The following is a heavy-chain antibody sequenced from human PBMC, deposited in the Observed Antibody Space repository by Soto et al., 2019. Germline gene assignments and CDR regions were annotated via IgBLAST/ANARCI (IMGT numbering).Heavy chain of an antibody. CDR1: GYTFTSYG. CDR2: ISAYNGNT. Sequence: ASVKVSCKASGYTFTSYGISWVRQAPGQGLEWMVCISAYNGNTNYAQKLQGRVTMTTDTSTSTAYMEPRSLRSDDTAVYYCAILIGQHYARSAFGAFDIWPQVTMVT. CDR3: AILIGQHYARSAFGAFDI. V-gene: IGHV1-18*01. D-gene: IGHD2-8*01. J-gene: IGHJ3*02.